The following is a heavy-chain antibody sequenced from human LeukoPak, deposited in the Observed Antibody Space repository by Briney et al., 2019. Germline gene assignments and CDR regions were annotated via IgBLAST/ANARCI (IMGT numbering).Heavy chain of an antibody. CDR3: ARDPGIQLWDR. J-gene: IGHJ5*02. V-gene: IGHV4-59*01. CDR1: GGPISSYY. D-gene: IGHD5-18*01. Sequence: SETLSLTCTVSGGPISSYYWSWIRQPPGKGLEWIGYIYYSGSTNYNPSLKSRVTISVDTSKNQFSLKLSSVTAADTAVYYCARDPGIQLWDRWGQGTLVTVSS. CDR2: IYYSGST.